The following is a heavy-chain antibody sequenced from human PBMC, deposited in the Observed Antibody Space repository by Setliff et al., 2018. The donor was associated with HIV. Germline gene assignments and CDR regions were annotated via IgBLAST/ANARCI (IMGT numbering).Heavy chain of an antibody. D-gene: IGHD6-6*01. CDR2: IYSDGRT. J-gene: IGHJ4*02. Sequence: GGSLRLSCAASGFTLSSNYMTWVRQAPGKGLEWVSVIYSDGRTYYADPVKGLFTISRDDSKNMVHLEMNGLRGDDTAVYYCAMFSSSSGWGQGTQVTVSS. V-gene: IGHV3-66*01. CDR3: AMFSSSSG. CDR1: GFTLSSNY.